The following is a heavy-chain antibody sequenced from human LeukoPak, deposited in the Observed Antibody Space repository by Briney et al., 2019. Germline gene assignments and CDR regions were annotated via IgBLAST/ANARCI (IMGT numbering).Heavy chain of an antibody. V-gene: IGHV4-34*01. CDR3: ASYYDILTGHMDV. J-gene: IGHJ6*03. D-gene: IGHD3-9*01. CDR2: INHSGST. Sequence: PSETLSLTCAVYGGSFSGYYWSWIRQPPGKGLEWIGEINHSGSTNYNPSLKSRVTISVDTSKNQFSLKLSSVTAADTAVYYCASYYDILTGHMDVWGKGTTVTISS. CDR1: GGSFSGYY.